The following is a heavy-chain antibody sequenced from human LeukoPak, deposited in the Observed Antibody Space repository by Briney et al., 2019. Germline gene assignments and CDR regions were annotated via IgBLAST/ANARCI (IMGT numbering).Heavy chain of an antibody. V-gene: IGHV4-59*01. CDR2: IYYSGST. D-gene: IGHD1-1*01. CDR1: GGSISSYY. CDR3: ARGERLGPDF. Sequence: SETLSLTCTVSGGSISSYYWNWIRQPPGRRLEWIGFIYYSGSTNYNPSLETRVTISVDTSKSQFSLKLSSVTAADTAVYYCARGERLGPDFWGQGTLVTVSS. J-gene: IGHJ4*02.